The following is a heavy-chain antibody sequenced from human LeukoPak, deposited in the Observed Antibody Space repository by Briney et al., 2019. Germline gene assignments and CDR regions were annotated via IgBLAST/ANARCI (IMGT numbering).Heavy chain of an antibody. CDR3: STGPGHAFDI. V-gene: IGHV3-74*01. J-gene: IGHJ3*02. CDR1: GFTFSSYW. Sequence: TGGSLRLSCAASGFTFSSYWMHWDRQVPGKGLVWVSRINSDGSSTSYADSVKGRFAISRDNAKNTLYVQMNSLRVEDTAVYYCSTGPGHAFDIWGRGIMVTVSS. D-gene: IGHD1-14*01. CDR2: INSDGSST.